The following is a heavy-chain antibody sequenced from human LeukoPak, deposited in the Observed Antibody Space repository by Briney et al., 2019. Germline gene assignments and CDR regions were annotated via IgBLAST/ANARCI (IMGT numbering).Heavy chain of an antibody. D-gene: IGHD5-24*01. V-gene: IGHV4-59*01. Sequence: SETLSLTCTVSGGSISNYYWTWIRQPPGKGLEWIGYINYSGSTNYNPSLKSRVTISVDRSKNQFSLNLSSVTAADMAVYYCVRSEMGGYTFDYWGQGTLVTVSS. CDR3: VRSEMGGYTFDY. CDR2: INYSGST. J-gene: IGHJ4*02. CDR1: GGSISNYY.